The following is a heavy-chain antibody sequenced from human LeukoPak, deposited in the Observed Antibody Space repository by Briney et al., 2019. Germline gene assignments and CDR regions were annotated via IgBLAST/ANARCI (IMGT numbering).Heavy chain of an antibody. D-gene: IGHD4/OR15-4a*01. CDR1: GFTFSSYA. J-gene: IGHJ3*02. V-gene: IGHV3-30-3*01. CDR2: ISYDGSNK. CDR3: ARAGANPASSDAFDI. Sequence: GGSLRLSCAASGFTFSSYAMHWVRQAPGKGLEWVAVISYDGSNKYYADSVKGRFTISRDNSKNTLYLQMNSLRAEDTAVYYCARAGANPASSDAFDIWGQGTMVTVSS.